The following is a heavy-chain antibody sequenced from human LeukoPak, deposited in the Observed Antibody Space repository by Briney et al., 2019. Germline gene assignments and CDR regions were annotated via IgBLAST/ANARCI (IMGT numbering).Heavy chain of an antibody. V-gene: IGHV3-74*01. CDR3: AREGTMVRGVLYYYYYYMDV. J-gene: IGHJ6*03. Sequence: LPGGSLRLSCAASGFAFSSYSMHWVRQAPGKGLVWVSRISDGSSTTYADSVKGRFNISRDNAKNTLYLQMNSLRAEDTAVYYCAREGTMVRGVLYYYYYYMDVWGKGTTVTISS. D-gene: IGHD3-10*01. CDR2: ISDGSST. CDR1: GFAFSSYS.